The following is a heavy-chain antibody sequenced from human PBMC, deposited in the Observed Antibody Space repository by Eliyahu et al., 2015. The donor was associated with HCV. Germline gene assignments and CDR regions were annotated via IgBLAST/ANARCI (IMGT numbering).Heavy chain of an antibody. CDR2: MFYTGRX. CDR3: AAGRGGYFLDS. Sequence: QVQLQESGPGLVKPSEXLSLTCSVSXGSIXXXYXNWLRQPPGEGLEWXAXMFYTGRXKYNPSFKGRVTISVDTSKSQVSLRLSSVTAADTAVYYCAAGRGGYFLDSWGQGTLLTVFS. CDR1: XGSIXXXY. V-gene: IGHV4-59*01. D-gene: IGHD1-1*01. J-gene: IGHJ4*02.